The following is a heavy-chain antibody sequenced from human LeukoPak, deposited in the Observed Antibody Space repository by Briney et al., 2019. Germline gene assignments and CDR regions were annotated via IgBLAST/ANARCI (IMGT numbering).Heavy chain of an antibody. J-gene: IGHJ4*02. CDR2: INPNSGGT. V-gene: IGHV1-2*02. CDR1: GYTFTMYY. Sequence: ASVKVSCKASGYTFTMYYIHWVRQAPGQGLEWMGWINPNSGGTNYAQKFQGRVTMTRDTSISTAYMELSRLRSDDTAVYYCARDPPRLYDSSGYPEYYFDYWGQGTLVTVSS. CDR3: ARDPPRLYDSSGYPEYYFDY. D-gene: IGHD3-22*01.